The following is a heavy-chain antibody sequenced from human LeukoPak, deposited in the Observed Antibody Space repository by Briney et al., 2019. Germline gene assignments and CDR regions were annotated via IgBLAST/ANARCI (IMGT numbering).Heavy chain of an antibody. Sequence: SETLSLTCTVSGGSISSSSYYWGWIRQPPGKGLEWIGSIYYSGSTYYNPSLKSRVTISVDTSKNQFSLKLSSVTAADTAVYYCASIKNYYDSSGYYFLGWGQGTLVTVSS. V-gene: IGHV4-39*07. J-gene: IGHJ4*02. D-gene: IGHD3-22*01. CDR2: IYYSGST. CDR3: ASIKNYYDSSGYYFLG. CDR1: GGSISSSSYY.